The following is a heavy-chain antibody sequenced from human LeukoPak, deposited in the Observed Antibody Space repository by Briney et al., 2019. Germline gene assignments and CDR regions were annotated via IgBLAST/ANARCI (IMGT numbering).Heavy chain of an antibody. CDR3: ARGGRRAGSYALDY. J-gene: IGHJ4*02. V-gene: IGHV1-69*05. CDR2: IIPIFGTA. D-gene: IGHD3-16*01. Sequence: GASVKVSCKASGGSFSSYAISWVRQAPGQGLEWMGGIIPIFGTANYAQKFQGRVTITTDESTSTAYMELSSLRSEDTAVYYCARGGRRAGSYALDYWGQGTLVTVSS. CDR1: GGSFSSYA.